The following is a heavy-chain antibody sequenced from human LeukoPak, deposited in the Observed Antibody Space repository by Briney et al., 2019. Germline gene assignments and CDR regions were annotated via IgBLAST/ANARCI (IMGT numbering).Heavy chain of an antibody. CDR3: ARTAGNDDYYYGMDV. Sequence: GASVKVSCKASGYTFTSYGISWVRQAPGQGLEWMGWISAYNGNTNYAQKLQGRVTMTTDTSTSTAYMELRSLRSDDTAVYYCARTAGNDDYYYGMDVWGQGTTVTVSS. CDR2: ISAYNGNT. CDR1: GYTFTSYG. J-gene: IGHJ6*02. V-gene: IGHV1-18*01. D-gene: IGHD6-13*01.